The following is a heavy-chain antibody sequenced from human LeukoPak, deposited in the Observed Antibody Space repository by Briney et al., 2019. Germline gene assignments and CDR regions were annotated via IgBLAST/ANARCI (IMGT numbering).Heavy chain of an antibody. CDR1: GFTFSSSA. CDR2: ISGSGSGSST. Sequence: GGSLRLSCAASGFTFSSSAMSWVRQAPGKGLEWVSTISGSGSGSSTYYADSVKGRFTISRDNSKNTLYLQMNSLRAEDTAVYYCAKDPVAGIYYYYYMDVWGKGTTVTISS. V-gene: IGHV3-23*01. D-gene: IGHD6-19*01. CDR3: AKDPVAGIYYYYYMDV. J-gene: IGHJ6*03.